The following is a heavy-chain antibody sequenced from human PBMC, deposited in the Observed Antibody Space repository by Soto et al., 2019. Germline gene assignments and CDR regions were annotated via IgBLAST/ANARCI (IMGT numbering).Heavy chain of an antibody. Sequence: GGSLRLSCAASGFTFSSYAMSWVRQAPGKGLEWVSAISGSGGSTYYADSVKGRFTISRDNSKNTLYLQMNSLRAEDTAVYYCAKYGWIFGVVIRSDYYYYGMDVWGQGTTVTV. D-gene: IGHD3-3*01. CDR2: ISGSGGST. CDR1: GFTFSSYA. V-gene: IGHV3-23*01. J-gene: IGHJ6*02. CDR3: AKYGWIFGVVIRSDYYYYGMDV.